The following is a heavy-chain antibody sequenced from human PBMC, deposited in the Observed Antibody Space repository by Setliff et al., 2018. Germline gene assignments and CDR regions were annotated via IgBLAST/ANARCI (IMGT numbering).Heavy chain of an antibody. J-gene: IGHJ6*03. D-gene: IGHD1-26*01. CDR3: ARGEGGSYLGAYYYYYMDV. CDR2: IIHSGST. Sequence: TLSLTCAVYGGSFSGYYWSWIRQPPGKRLEWIGEIIHSGSTNYNPSLKSRVTISVDTSKNQFSLKLSSVTAADTAVYYCARGEGGSYLGAYYYYYMDVWGKGTTVTVSS. V-gene: IGHV4-34*01. CDR1: GGSFSGYY.